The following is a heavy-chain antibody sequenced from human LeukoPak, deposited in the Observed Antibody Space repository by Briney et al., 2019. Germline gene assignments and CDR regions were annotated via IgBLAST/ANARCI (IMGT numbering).Heavy chain of an antibody. Sequence: PGGSLRLSCAASGFTFSSYGMHWVRQAPGKGLEWVAFIRYDGSNKYYADSVKGRFTISRDNSNNRLYLQMNSVRAEGTAMYFCAKDTAVILTAPFDSWGQGTLVTVSS. D-gene: IGHD2-21*01. V-gene: IGHV3-30*02. CDR1: GFTFSSYG. J-gene: IGHJ4*02. CDR3: AKDTAVILTAPFDS. CDR2: IRYDGSNK.